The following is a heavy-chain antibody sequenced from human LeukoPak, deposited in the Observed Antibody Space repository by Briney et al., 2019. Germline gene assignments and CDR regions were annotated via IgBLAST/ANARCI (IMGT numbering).Heavy chain of an antibody. CDR1: GGSISNYY. Sequence: SETLSLTSTVAGGSISNYYWTWIREPPGKGLEWIGYIYYTGNTNYNPSLKSRVTISVDTSKNQFSLKLSSVTAADTAVYYCARDRLQLQSWGQGTLVTVSS. V-gene: IGHV4-59*01. D-gene: IGHD1-1*01. J-gene: IGHJ5*02. CDR2: IYYTGNT. CDR3: ARDRLQLQS.